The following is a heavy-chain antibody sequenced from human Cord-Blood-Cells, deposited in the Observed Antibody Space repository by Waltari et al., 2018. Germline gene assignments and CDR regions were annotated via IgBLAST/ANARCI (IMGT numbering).Heavy chain of an antibody. D-gene: IGHD2-2*01. Sequence: QVQLQESGPGLVKPSETLSLTCTVSGGSISSYYWSWIRQPAGKRLEWIGRIYTSGSTNNNPSLKRRVTMSVDTSKNQFSLKLSSVTAADTAVYYCARDRRTPGHLPADSYWYFDLWGRGTLVTVSS. CDR1: GGSISSYY. CDR3: ARDRRTPGHLPADSYWYFDL. J-gene: IGHJ2*01. CDR2: IYTSGST. V-gene: IGHV4-4*07.